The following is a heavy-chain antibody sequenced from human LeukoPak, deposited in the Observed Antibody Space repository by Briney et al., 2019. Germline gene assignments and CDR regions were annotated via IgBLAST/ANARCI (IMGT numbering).Heavy chain of an antibody. D-gene: IGHD2-8*02. CDR2: INWNDDA. V-gene: IGHV3-20*04. CDR3: ARDHTGVQH. CDR1: GFTFDDYG. Sequence: GGSLRLSCAASGFTFDDYGMSWVRQAPGKGLEWVSGINWNDDAAYADSVKGRFTISRDNAKNSLYLQMNSWRVEDTAVYYCARDHTGVQHWGQGTLVTVSS. J-gene: IGHJ1*01.